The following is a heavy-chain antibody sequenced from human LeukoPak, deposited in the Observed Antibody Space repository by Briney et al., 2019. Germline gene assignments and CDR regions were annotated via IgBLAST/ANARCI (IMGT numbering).Heavy chain of an antibody. CDR1: GFTFNTFG. CDR3: AKARGAASSTWSFDH. Sequence: GGSLRLSCAASGFTFNTFGMVWVRQAPGKGLEWVSTITNSGGNTWYADSVKGRLTISRDNSKNTLYLQMNSLRAEDTAVYHCAKARGAASSTWSFDHWGQGTLVTVSS. J-gene: IGHJ4*02. D-gene: IGHD2-2*01. V-gene: IGHV3-23*01. CDR2: ITNSGGNT.